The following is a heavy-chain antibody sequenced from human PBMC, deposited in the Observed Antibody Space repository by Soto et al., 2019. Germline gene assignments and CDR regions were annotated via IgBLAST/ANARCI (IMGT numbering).Heavy chain of an antibody. CDR2: IYYSGST. CDR1: GGSISSYY. CDR3: ARVEFLGSTSTPHWFHP. J-gene: IGHJ5*02. Sequence: SETLSLTCTVSGGSISSYYWSWIRQPPGKGLEWIGYIYYSGSTNYNPSLKSRVTISVDTSKNQFSLKLSSVTAADTAVYYCARVEFLGSTSTPHWFHPWGQGTLVT. D-gene: IGHD3-3*01. V-gene: IGHV4-59*01.